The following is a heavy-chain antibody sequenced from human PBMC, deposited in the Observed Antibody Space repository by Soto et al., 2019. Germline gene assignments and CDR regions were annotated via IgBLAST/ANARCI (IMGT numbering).Heavy chain of an antibody. CDR1: GYTFTSYG. J-gene: IGHJ4*02. Sequence: GASVKVSCKASGYTFTSYGISWVRQAPGQGLEWMGWISAYNGNTNYAQKLQGRVTMTTDTSTSTAYMELRSLRSDDTAVYYCAREGSDGYCSGGSCHEYYFDYWGQGTLVIVSS. D-gene: IGHD2-15*01. CDR3: AREGSDGYCSGGSCHEYYFDY. CDR2: ISAYNGNT. V-gene: IGHV1-18*01.